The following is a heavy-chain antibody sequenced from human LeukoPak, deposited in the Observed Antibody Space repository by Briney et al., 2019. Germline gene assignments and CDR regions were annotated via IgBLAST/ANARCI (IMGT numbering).Heavy chain of an antibody. CDR2: ISGSGGST. D-gene: IGHD3-9*01. Sequence: PGGSLRLSCAASGFTFSSYAMSWVRRAPGKGLEWVSAISGSGGSTYYADSVKGRFTISRDNSKNTLYLQMNSLRAEDTAVYYCARALRYFDWSWPNSNAFDIWGQGTMVTVSS. CDR3: ARALRYFDWSWPNSNAFDI. V-gene: IGHV3-23*01. J-gene: IGHJ3*02. CDR1: GFTFSSYA.